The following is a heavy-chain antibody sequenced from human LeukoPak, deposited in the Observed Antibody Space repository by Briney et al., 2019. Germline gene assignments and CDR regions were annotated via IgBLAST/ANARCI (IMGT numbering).Heavy chain of an antibody. J-gene: IGHJ4*02. CDR2: ISGSGGNT. V-gene: IGHV3-23*01. Sequence: GGSLRLSYAASGFTFSSYAMRWVRQAPGKGLEWVSGISGSGGNTYYADSVKGRFTISRDNSKNTLYLQMNSLRAEDTAVYYCAKEYGGYYYYFDYWGQGTLVTVSS. D-gene: IGHD4-17*01. CDR1: GFTFSSYA. CDR3: AKEYGGYYYYFDY.